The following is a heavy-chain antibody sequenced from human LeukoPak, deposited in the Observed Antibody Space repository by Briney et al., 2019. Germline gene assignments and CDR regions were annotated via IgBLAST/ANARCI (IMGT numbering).Heavy chain of an antibody. Sequence: SETLSLTCTVSGGSISSSSYYWGWIRQPPGKGLEWIGSIYYSGSTYYNPSLKSRVTTSVDTSKNQFSLKLSSVTAADTAVYYCVGYYYDSSGYYRDYWGQGTLVTVSS. CDR1: GGSISSSSYY. CDR2: IYYSGST. CDR3: VGYYYDSSGYYRDY. J-gene: IGHJ4*02. D-gene: IGHD3-22*01. V-gene: IGHV4-39*01.